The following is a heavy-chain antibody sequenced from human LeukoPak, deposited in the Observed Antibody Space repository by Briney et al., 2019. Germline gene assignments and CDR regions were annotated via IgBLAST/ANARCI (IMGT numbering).Heavy chain of an antibody. CDR1: GYTLTELS. CDR3: ATIVIYDILTGYYNKAFDI. D-gene: IGHD3-9*01. V-gene: IGHV1-24*01. Sequence: ASMKVSCKVSGYTLTELSMHWVRQAPGKGLEWMGGFDPEDGETIYAQKFQGRVTMTEDTSTDTAYMELSSLRSEDTAVYYCATIVIYDILTGYYNKAFDIWGQGTMVTVSS. J-gene: IGHJ3*02. CDR2: FDPEDGET.